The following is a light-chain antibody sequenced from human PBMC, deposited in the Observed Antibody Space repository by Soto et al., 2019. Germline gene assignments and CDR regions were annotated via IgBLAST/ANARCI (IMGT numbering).Light chain of an antibody. V-gene: IGLV2-14*01. Sequence: QSVLTQPASESGSPAESITISCTGTSSDVGGYNSVSWYQHHPGNAPKLLLYKVVERPSGASYRFPGCKCGRTGPLQIYGRRAEDEADYFCSSFPSSRTNVFGSGTKVPVL. J-gene: IGLJ1*01. CDR3: SSFPSSRTNV. CDR2: KVV. CDR1: SSDVGGYNS.